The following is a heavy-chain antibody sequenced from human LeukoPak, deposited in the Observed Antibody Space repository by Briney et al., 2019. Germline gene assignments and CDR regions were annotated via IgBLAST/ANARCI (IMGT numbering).Heavy chain of an antibody. CDR3: ATNLYGSGNYFAY. CDR2: IYSTGST. V-gene: IGHV4-4*09. Sequence: MTSETLSLTCTVSDGSINNYYWSWIRQSPGKRLEWLGYIYSTGSTFYNPALNSRVTMSVETSKNQFSLKLTSVTAADTAVYYCATNLYGSGNYFAYWGQGTLVTVSS. J-gene: IGHJ4*02. D-gene: IGHD3-10*01. CDR1: DGSINNYY.